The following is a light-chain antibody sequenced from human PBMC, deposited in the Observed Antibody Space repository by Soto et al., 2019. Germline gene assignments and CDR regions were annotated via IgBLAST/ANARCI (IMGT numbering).Light chain of an antibody. V-gene: IGKV3-15*01. CDR3: QQYNNWPLRT. Sequence: EILLTQSPATLPVSPGEVATLSCRASQSVGSNLAWFQQKPGQAPRLLIYGASTRATGIPARFSGSGSGTEFTLTISSLQSEDFAVYYCQQYNNWPLRTFGQGTKVDIK. CDR1: QSVGSN. CDR2: GAS. J-gene: IGKJ1*01.